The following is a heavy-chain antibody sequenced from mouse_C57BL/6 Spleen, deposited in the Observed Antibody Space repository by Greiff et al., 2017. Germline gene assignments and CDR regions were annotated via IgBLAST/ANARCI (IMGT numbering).Heavy chain of an antibody. J-gene: IGHJ1*03. V-gene: IGHV10-3*01. CDR3: VRDLLGRYCDV. CDR1: GFTFNTYA. CDR2: IRSKSSNYAT. Sequence: DVHLVESGGGLVQPQGSLTLSCAASGFTFNTYAMHWVRQAPGQGLEWVARIRSKSSNYATYYADSVKDRFTISRDDSQSMLYLQMNNLKTEDTAMYYCVRDLLGRYCDVWGTGTTVTVSS.